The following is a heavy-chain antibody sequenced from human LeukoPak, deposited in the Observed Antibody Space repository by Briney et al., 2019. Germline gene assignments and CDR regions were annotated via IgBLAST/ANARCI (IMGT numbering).Heavy chain of an antibody. CDR1: GGSISSSSYY. V-gene: IGHV4-39*07. D-gene: IGHD5-24*01. J-gene: IGHJ3*02. CDR2: IYYSGST. Sequence: SETLSLTCTVSGGSISSSSYYWGWIRQPLGKGLEWIGSIYYSGSTYYNPSLKSRVTISVDTSKNQFSLKLRSVTAADTAVYYCAREAREGHVFDIWGQGTMVTVSS. CDR3: AREAREGHVFDI.